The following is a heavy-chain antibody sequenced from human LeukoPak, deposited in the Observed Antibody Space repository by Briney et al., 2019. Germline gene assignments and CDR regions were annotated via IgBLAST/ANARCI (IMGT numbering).Heavy chain of an antibody. CDR2: ISSSSSYI. CDR3: ARDPLHYYYDSSGYYFFDY. J-gene: IGHJ4*02. CDR1: GFTFDDYA. Sequence: GGSLRLSCAASGFTFDDYAMHWVRQAPGKGLEWVSSISSSSSYIYYADSVKGRFTISRDNAKNPLYLQMNSLRAEDTAVYYCARDPLHYYYDSSGYYFFDYWGQGTLVTVSS. D-gene: IGHD3-22*01. V-gene: IGHV3-21*01.